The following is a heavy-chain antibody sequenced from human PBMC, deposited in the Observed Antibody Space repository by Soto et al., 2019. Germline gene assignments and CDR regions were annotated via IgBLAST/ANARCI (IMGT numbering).Heavy chain of an antibody. CDR2: MYYSGNT. D-gene: IGHD1-7*01. J-gene: IGHJ3*02. V-gene: IGHV4-39*01. CDR3: ARQLSSVTGTTRGAFDI. CDR1: GGSISSVSYC. Sequence: QLQVQESGPGLVKPSETLSLSCTVSGGSISSVSYCWGWIRQPPGKGLEWIGSMYYSGNTYYNPSLKSRITLSIDTSQNQFSLKLSSMTAADTAVYYCARQLSSVTGTTRGAFDIWGQGAMVTVSS.